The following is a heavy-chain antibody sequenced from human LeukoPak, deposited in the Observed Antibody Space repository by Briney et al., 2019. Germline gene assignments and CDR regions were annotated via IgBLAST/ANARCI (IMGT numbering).Heavy chain of an antibody. Sequence: SETLSLTCAVYGGSLNGHYWSWIRQPPGKGLEWIGEGSESGGTKFNPSLKSRVTISADTSRNQFSLKVKSVTAADTAVYYCARQKWEQQGRDYYFNGLDVWGPGTTVIVSS. D-gene: IGHD1/OR15-1a*01. V-gene: IGHV4-34*01. CDR2: GSESGGT. J-gene: IGHJ6*02. CDR3: ARQKWEQQGRDYYFNGLDV. CDR1: GGSLNGHY.